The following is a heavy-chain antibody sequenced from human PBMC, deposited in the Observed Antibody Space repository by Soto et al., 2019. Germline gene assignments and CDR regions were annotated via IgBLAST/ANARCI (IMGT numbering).Heavy chain of an antibody. Sequence: QVQLVESGGGVVQPGRSLRLSCAASGFTFSSYGMHWVRQAPGKVLEWGAVISYDGSNKYYADSVKGRFTISRDTSKNTLYLQMNSLRAEDTAVYYCANPKYSGSYLPDYWGQGTLVTVSS. D-gene: IGHD1-26*01. CDR3: ANPKYSGSYLPDY. J-gene: IGHJ4*02. CDR2: ISYDGSNK. CDR1: GFTFSSYG. V-gene: IGHV3-30*18.